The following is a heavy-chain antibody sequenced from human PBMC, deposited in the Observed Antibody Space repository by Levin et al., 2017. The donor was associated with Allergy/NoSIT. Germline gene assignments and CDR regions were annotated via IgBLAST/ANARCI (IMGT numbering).Heavy chain of an antibody. CDR1: GFTFSGYW. D-gene: IGHD3-9*01. V-gene: IGHV3-7*04. CDR3: ARGAFDPDY. CDR2: IKHDGSVK. J-gene: IGHJ4*02. Sequence: GGSLRLSCAASGFTFSGYWMSWARQAPGKGLEWVANIKHDGSVKYYVDSVKGRFTISRDNAKNFLFLQMNSLRAEDTAVYYCARGAFDPDYWGQGTLVTVSS.